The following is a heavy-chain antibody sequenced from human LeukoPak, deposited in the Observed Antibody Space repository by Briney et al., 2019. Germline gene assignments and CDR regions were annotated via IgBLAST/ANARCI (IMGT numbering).Heavy chain of an antibody. V-gene: IGHV3-48*02. CDR3: ARRGGTRILPI. J-gene: IGHJ3*02. D-gene: IGHD2-15*01. CDR1: GFTFSDYS. Sequence: PGGSLRLSCAASGFTFSDYSMNWVRQAPGKGLQLVSFISSSSAAKSYADSVRGRFTISRDNAKNSLFLQMNSLRDEDTAVYCCARRGGTRILPIGGQGTMVTVSS. CDR2: ISSSSAAK.